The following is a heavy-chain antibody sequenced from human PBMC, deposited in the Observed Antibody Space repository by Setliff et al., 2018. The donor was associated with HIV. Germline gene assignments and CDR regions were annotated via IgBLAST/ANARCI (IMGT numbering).Heavy chain of an antibody. D-gene: IGHD6-6*01. CDR2: IYYSGST. J-gene: IGHJ4*02. V-gene: IGHV4-59*12. Sequence: SETLSLTCSVSGGSISSYYWSWIRQPPGKGLEWIGYIYYSGSTNYKPSLKSRVTISVDKSKNQFSLKLNSVTAADTAVYYCARDLLGSSSLVDYWGQGTLVTVSS. CDR3: ARDLLGSSSLVDY. CDR1: GGSISSYY.